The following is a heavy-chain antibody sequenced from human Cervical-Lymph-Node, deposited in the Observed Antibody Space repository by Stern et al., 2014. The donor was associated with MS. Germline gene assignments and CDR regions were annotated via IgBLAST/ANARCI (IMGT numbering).Heavy chain of an antibody. J-gene: IGHJ6*02. Sequence: VHLVESGGGVVQPGKSLRLSCAASGFTFSDYGMHWVRQAPGKGLEWVALATYDGSDQYYADSVKGRFTVSRDNSKNTVLLRMNGLRPEDTAVYFCARDRGLTHYFYGMDVWGQGTTVTVSS. D-gene: IGHD3-10*01. V-gene: IGHV3-30*03. CDR3: ARDRGLTHYFYGMDV. CDR2: ATYDGSDQ. CDR1: GFTFSDYG.